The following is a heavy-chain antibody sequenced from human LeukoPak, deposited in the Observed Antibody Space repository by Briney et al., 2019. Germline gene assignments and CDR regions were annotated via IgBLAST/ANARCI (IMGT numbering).Heavy chain of an antibody. J-gene: IGHJ4*02. CDR2: MNPNSAHT. V-gene: IGHV1-8*01. CDR3: ARSKAAAGNEFDY. D-gene: IGHD6-13*01. Sequence: ASVKVSCKASGYTFTNYDIHWVRQAAGHGLEWMGWMNPNSAHTGHAQKFQGRVTITTDESTSTAYMELSSLRSEDTAVYYCARSKAAAGNEFDYWGQGTLVTVSS. CDR1: GYTFTNYD.